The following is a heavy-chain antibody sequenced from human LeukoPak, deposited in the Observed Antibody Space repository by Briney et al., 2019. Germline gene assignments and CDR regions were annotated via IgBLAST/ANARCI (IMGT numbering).Heavy chain of an antibody. J-gene: IGHJ1*01. V-gene: IGHV4-39*07. CDR1: GGSIASSGYY. Sequence: PSETLSLTCTVSGGSIASSGYYWSWVRQPPGKGLEWIATVYYSGTTYYNAPLKSRVTISVDTSKNQFSLKLSSVTAADTAVYYCARSITSSWYGDFQHWGQGTLVTVSS. D-gene: IGHD6-13*01. CDR2: VYYSGTT. CDR3: ARSITSSWYGDFQH.